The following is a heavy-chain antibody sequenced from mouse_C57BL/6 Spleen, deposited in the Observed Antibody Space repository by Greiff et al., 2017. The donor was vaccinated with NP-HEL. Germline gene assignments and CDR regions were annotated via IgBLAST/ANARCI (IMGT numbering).Heavy chain of an antibody. D-gene: IGHD2-2*01. CDR2: IHPNSGST. Sequence: QVQLQQPGAELVKPGASVKLSCKASGYTFTSYWMHWVKQRPGQGLEWIGMIHPNSGSTNYNEKFKSKATLTVDKSCSTAYVQLNSLTSEASAVYYCASSGIYYGYDYAMDYWGQGTSVTVSS. CDR1: GYTFTSYW. CDR3: ASSGIYYGYDYAMDY. V-gene: IGHV1-64*01. J-gene: IGHJ4*01.